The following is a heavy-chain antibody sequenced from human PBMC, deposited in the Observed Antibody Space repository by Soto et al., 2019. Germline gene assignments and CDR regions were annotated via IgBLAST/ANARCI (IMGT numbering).Heavy chain of an antibody. D-gene: IGHD3-22*01. J-gene: IGHJ5*02. Sequence: QLLLQESGSGLVKPSETLSLTCTVSGGSILDSTYYWAWIRQSPGKGLEWIGTIFYSGGTFYTPALTSRVTVSVDTSNNQSSLKLRTVTAADPAVYYCARQASGYYYGWFDPWGQGTLVTVSS. V-gene: IGHV4-39*01. CDR1: GGSILDSTYY. CDR3: ARQASGYYYGWFDP. CDR2: IFYSGGT.